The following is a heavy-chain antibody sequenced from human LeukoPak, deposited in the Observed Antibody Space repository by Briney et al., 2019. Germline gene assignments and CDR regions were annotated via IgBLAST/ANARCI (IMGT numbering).Heavy chain of an antibody. D-gene: IGHD2-8*01. CDR1: GGSFSGYY. J-gene: IGHJ5*02. CDR2: INHSGST. Sequence: SETLSLTCAAYGGSFSGYYWSWIRQPPGKGLEWIGEINHSGSTNYNPSLKSRVPISVDTSKNQFSLKLSSVTAADTAVYYCARGPVGMLSNWFDPWGQGTLVTVSS. CDR3: ARGPVGMLSNWFDP. V-gene: IGHV4-34*01.